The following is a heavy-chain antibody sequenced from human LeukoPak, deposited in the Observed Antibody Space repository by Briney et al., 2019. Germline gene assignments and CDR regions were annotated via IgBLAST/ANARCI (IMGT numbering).Heavy chain of an antibody. Sequence: GGSLRLSCAASGFTFSGYAMHWVRQAPGKGLEWVAVISYDGSNKYYADSVKGRFTISRDNSKNTLYLQMNSLRAEDTAVYYCAREGGGSMYYFDYWGQGTLVTVSS. V-gene: IGHV3-30-3*01. J-gene: IGHJ4*02. CDR2: ISYDGSNK. CDR3: AREGGGSMYYFDY. CDR1: GFTFSGYA. D-gene: IGHD1-26*01.